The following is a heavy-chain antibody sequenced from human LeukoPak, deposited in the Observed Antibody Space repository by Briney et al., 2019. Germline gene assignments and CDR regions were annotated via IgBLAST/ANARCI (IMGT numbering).Heavy chain of an antibody. Sequence: SETLSLTCTVSGGSISSSTYYWGWIRQPPGKGLEWIGNLYYSGRTYYNPSLKSRVTISVDTSKNQFSLKLSSVTAADTAVYYCARQAISGYDPPPFDSWGQGTLVTVSS. CDR3: ARQAISGYDPPPFDS. J-gene: IGHJ4*02. V-gene: IGHV4-39*01. CDR1: GGSISSSTYY. CDR2: LYYSGRT. D-gene: IGHD5-12*01.